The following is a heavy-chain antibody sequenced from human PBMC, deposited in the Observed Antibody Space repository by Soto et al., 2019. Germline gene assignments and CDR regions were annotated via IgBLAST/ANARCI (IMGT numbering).Heavy chain of an antibody. J-gene: IGHJ3*02. CDR1: GGSISSYY. CDR2: IYYSGST. D-gene: IGHD6-6*01. V-gene: IGHV4-59*01. Sequence: ASETLSLTCTVSGGSISSYYWSWIRQPPGKGLEWIGYIYYSGSTNYNPSLKSRVTISVDTSKNQFSLKLSSVTAADTAVYYCARDTHQRYSSSSRQASDIWGQWTMVTVAS. CDR3: ARDTHQRYSSSSRQASDI.